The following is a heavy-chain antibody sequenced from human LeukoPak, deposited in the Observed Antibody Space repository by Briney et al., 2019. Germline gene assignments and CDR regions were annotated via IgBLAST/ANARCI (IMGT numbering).Heavy chain of an antibody. D-gene: IGHD5-24*01. CDR1: GGSFSGYY. CDR2: VNHSGST. V-gene: IGHV4-34*01. J-gene: IGHJ4*02. CDR3: ARHAATVNPFDY. Sequence: SETLSLTCAVYGGSFSGYYWSWIRQPPGKGLEWIGEVNHSGSTSYNPSLKSRVTISVDTSKNQFSLKLSSVTAADTAVYYCARHAATVNPFDYWGQGTLVTVSS.